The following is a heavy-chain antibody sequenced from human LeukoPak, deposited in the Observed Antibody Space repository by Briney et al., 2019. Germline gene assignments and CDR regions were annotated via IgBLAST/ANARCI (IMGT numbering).Heavy chain of an antibody. Sequence: SETLSLTCDVSGYSISSGYYWGWIRQPPGKGLEWIGSIYHSGNTYYNPSLKSRVTISVDTSKNQFSLKLSSVTAADTAVYYCVRTEVSSGSEDYWGQGTLVTVSS. CDR3: VRTEVSSGSEDY. CDR2: IYHSGNT. V-gene: IGHV4-38-2*01. CDR1: GYSISSGYY. J-gene: IGHJ4*02. D-gene: IGHD6-19*01.